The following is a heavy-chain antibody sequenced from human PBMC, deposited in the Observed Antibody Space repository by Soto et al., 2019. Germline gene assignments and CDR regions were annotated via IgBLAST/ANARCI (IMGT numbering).Heavy chain of an antibody. Sequence: SETLSLTCTVSGGSISSYYWSWIRQPPGKGLEWIGYIYYSGSTNYNPSLKSRVTISVDTSKNQFSLKLSSVTAADTAVYYCARGGAIAAAGTQLGFDPGGQGTLVTVSS. J-gene: IGHJ5*02. CDR1: GGSISSYY. CDR3: ARGGAIAAAGTQLGFDP. D-gene: IGHD6-13*01. CDR2: IYYSGST. V-gene: IGHV4-59*01.